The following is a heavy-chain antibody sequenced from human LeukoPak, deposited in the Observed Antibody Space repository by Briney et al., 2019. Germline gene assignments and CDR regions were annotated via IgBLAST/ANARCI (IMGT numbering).Heavy chain of an antibody. V-gene: IGHV3-23*01. CDR2: ISGSGSST. D-gene: IGHD2-2*01. CDR3: AKDRHAPGRYCSSTICFPFDP. CDR1: GFTFSSYD. Sequence: GGTLRLSCAASGFTFSSYDMSWVRQAPGKGLEWVSGISGSGSSTYYADSVKGRFTISRDNSKSTLYLQMNSLRAEDTAVYYCAKDRHAPGRYCSSTICFPFDPWGQGTLVTVSS. J-gene: IGHJ5*02.